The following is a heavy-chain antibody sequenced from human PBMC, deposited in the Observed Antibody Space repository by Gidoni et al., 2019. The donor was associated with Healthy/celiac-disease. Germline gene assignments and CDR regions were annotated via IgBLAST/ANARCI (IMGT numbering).Heavy chain of an antibody. CDR2: ISGSGGST. CDR1: GFPFRSYA. J-gene: IGHJ3*02. D-gene: IGHD6-6*01. Sequence: EVQLLESGGGLVQPGVSLRLSCSASGFPFRSYAMSWVRQAPGKGLEWVAAISGSGGSTYYADSVKGRFTISRDNSKNTLYLQMNSLRAEDTAVYYCAKLGEQLVRTGAFDIWGQGTMVTVSS. V-gene: IGHV3-23*01. CDR3: AKLGEQLVRTGAFDI.